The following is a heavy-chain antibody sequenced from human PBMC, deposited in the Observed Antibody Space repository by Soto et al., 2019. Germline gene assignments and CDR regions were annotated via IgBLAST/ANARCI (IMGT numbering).Heavy chain of an antibody. CDR2: ISTYNGNT. Sequence: GSPLEVSRKCSGYTFNSHSFCWVGQAPGQGLEWLGWISTYNGNTNYAQKLQGRVTMTTDTSTSTAYMELRSLRSDDTAVYYCARDSLSTPIYYYYFYMDVWGKGTTVTVSS. CDR1: GYTFNSHS. V-gene: IGHV1-18*01. J-gene: IGHJ6*03. D-gene: IGHD3-16*02. CDR3: ARDSLSTPIYYYYFYMDV.